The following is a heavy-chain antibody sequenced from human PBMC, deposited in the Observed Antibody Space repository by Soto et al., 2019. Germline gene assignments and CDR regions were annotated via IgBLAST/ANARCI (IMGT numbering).Heavy chain of an antibody. D-gene: IGHD2-2*01. CDR3: AKSLSTAVNYGLDV. CDR1: GFTFSDNA. Sequence: PGGSLSLSCGASGFTFSDNAMTWVRQAPGKGLEWVSSISDDGDSTYYADSVKGRFAVSRDNSKNTLFLHMNSLGAEDTAVYYCAKSLSTAVNYGLDVWGQGTSVTVSS. V-gene: IGHV3-23*01. J-gene: IGHJ6*02. CDR2: ISDDGDST.